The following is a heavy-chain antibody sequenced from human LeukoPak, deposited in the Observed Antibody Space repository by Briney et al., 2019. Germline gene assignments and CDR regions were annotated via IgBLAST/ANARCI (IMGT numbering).Heavy chain of an antibody. V-gene: IGHV4-31*03. Sequence: SETLSLTCTVSGGSISSGGYYWSWIRQHPGKGLEWIGYIYYSGSTYYNPSLKGRVTISVDTSKNQFSLKLSSVTAADTAVYYCARADYGGTSSYFDYWGQGTLVTVSS. CDR1: GGSISSGGYY. CDR3: ARADYGGTSSYFDY. D-gene: IGHD4-23*01. J-gene: IGHJ4*02. CDR2: IYYSGST.